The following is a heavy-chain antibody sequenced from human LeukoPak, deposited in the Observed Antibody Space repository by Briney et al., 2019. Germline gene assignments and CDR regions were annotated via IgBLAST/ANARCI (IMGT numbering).Heavy chain of an antibody. CDR3: ATDTEMASDY. Sequence: GGSLRLSCAVSGFRFNEGWMSWVRQAPGKGLAWIGRIESKTEDEPLEYRTDYAPVMKDRFFISRDDRKNILYLQINNLKTEDTAVYYCATDTEMASDYWGQGTLVIVSS. D-gene: IGHD5-24*01. J-gene: IGHJ4*02. V-gene: IGHV3-15*04. CDR1: GFRFNEGW. CDR2: IESKTEDEPLEYRT.